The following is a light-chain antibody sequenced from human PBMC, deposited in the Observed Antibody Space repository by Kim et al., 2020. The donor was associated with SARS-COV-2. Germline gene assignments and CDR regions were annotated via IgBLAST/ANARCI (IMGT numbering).Light chain of an antibody. J-gene: IGKJ5*01. Sequence: LSPGGRAPLACRASQTVSSSYVAWYQQKHGQAPQLRNQRASRRVNGIPDRFSGSGSGTDFTLTISRLEPEDFAVYYCQQYGRSPTFGQGTRLEIK. V-gene: IGKV3-20*01. CDR2: RAS. CDR3: QQYGRSPT. CDR1: QTVSSSY.